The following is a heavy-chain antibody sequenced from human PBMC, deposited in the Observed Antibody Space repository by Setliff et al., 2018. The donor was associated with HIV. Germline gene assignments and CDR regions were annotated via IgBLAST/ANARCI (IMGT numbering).Heavy chain of an antibody. J-gene: IGHJ6*03. D-gene: IGHD6-13*01. Sequence: ASVKVSCKASGYTFTSYHMYWVRQAPGQGLEWMGAINPSGGSTRYAQKFQGRVTVTRDTSTSTVYMELSSLRSEDTAVYYCARDMQQLVPGEHSYYMDVWGKGTTVTVSS. CDR3: ARDMQQLVPGEHSYYMDV. CDR1: GYTFTSYH. CDR2: INPSGGST. V-gene: IGHV1-46*01.